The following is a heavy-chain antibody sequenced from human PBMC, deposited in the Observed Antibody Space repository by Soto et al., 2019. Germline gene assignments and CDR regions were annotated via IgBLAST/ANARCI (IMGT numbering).Heavy chain of an antibody. J-gene: IGHJ6*02. CDR3: ARDSAVVVAATYYYYGMDV. D-gene: IGHD2-15*01. CDR1: GYCISSGYY. CDR2: IYHSGST. Sequence: PXGTLSLACAVSGYCISSGYYWCWIRQPPGKGLEWIGSIYHSGSTYYNPSLKSRVTISVDTSKNQFSLKLSSVTAADTAVYYCARDSAVVVAATYYYYGMDVWGQGTTVTVSS. V-gene: IGHV4-38-2*02.